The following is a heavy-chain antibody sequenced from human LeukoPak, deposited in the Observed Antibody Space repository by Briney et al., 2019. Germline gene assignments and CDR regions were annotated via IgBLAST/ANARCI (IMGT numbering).Heavy chain of an antibody. Sequence: SETLSLTCTVSGGSISSYYWSWIRQPPGKGLEWIAYISYSGSTNYNPSLKSRVTISVDTSKNQFSLKLSSVTAADTAVYYCARAWELSFDYWGQGTLVTVSS. CDR3: ARAWELSFDY. CDR2: ISYSGST. D-gene: IGHD1-26*01. J-gene: IGHJ4*02. CDR1: GGSISSYY. V-gene: IGHV4-59*01.